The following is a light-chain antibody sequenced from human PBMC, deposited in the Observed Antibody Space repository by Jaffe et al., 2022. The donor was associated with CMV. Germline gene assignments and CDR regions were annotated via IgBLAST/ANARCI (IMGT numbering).Light chain of an antibody. Sequence: EIVLTQSPGTLSLSPGERATLSCRASQTFSSGYLAWYQQKPGQPPRLLIYDSSSRATGIPDRFSGRGSGTDFTLTISRLEPEDFAVYYCQQYDRSPITFGQGTRLEIK. J-gene: IGKJ5*01. CDR1: QTFSSGY. V-gene: IGKV3-20*01. CDR3: QQYDRSPIT. CDR2: DSS.